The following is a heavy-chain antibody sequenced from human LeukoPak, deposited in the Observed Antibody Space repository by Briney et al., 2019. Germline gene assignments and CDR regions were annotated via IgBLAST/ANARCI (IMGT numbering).Heavy chain of an antibody. CDR2: ISSSSSYI. CDR1: GFTFSSYS. J-gene: IGHJ4*02. CDR3: AKDHYYGSGSSHFDY. V-gene: IGHV3-21*01. D-gene: IGHD3-10*01. Sequence: GGSLRLSCAASGFTFSSYSMNWVRQAPGKGLEWVSSISSSSSYIYYADSVKGRFTISRDDAKNSLYLQMNSLRAEDTAVYYCAKDHYYGSGSSHFDYWGQGTLVTVSS.